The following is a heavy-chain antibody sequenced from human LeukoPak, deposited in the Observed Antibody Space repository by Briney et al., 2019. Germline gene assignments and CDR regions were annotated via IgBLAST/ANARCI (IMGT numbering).Heavy chain of an antibody. J-gene: IGHJ4*02. Sequence: GGSLRLSCAASGFTFSTYGMSWVRQAPGKGLEWVANIKQDGSEKYYVDSVKGRFTISRDNARNSLYLHMNSLRAEDTAVYYCARDVFGSEYPFDFWGQGTLVTVSS. CDR3: ARDVFGSEYPFDF. D-gene: IGHD2-2*01. CDR1: GFTFSTYG. V-gene: IGHV3-7*01. CDR2: IKQDGSEK.